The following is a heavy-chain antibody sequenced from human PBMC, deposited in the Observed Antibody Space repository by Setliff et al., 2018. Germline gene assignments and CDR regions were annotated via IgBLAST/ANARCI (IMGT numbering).Heavy chain of an antibody. J-gene: IGHJ4*02. Sequence: KTSETLSLTCAVSGGSISSSNWWSWVRQPPGKGLEWIGSIYHSGSTNYNPSLKSRVTISVDTSKNQFSLKLSSVTAADTAVYYCARDGGEYWGQGTLVTVSS. CDR1: GGSISSSNW. CDR3: ARDGGEY. V-gene: IGHV4-4*02. D-gene: IGHD3-16*01. CDR2: IYHSGST.